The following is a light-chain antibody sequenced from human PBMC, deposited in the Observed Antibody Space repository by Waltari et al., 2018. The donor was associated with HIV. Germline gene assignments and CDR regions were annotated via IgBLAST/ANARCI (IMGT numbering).Light chain of an antibody. J-gene: IGLJ2*01. V-gene: IGLV3-9*01. CDR3: QVWHYSVV. CDR1: NIGTKD. CDR2: NDK. Sequence: SYELTQPLSVSVALGQTARLSCGGSNIGTKDVHWYQQKPGQAPSLVIFNDKNRPTWVPERLSGSKSRNTATLTISGVQAGDAAVYYCQVWHYSVVFGGGTNRTVL.